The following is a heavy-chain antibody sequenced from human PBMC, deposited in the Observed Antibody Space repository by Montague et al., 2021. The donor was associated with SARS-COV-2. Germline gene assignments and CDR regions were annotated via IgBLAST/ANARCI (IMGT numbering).Heavy chain of an antibody. CDR3: AKGEIGSGWYGAFDI. J-gene: IGHJ3*02. CDR2: ISWNSGNI. V-gene: IGHV3-9*01. CDR1: GFTFDDYA. Sequence: YRSLSWAASGFTFDDYAMHWVRQAPGKGLEWVSGISWNSGNIGYADSVKGRFTISRDNAKNSLYLQMNSLRAEDTALYYCAKGEIGSGWYGAFDIWGQGTMVTVSS. D-gene: IGHD6-19*01.